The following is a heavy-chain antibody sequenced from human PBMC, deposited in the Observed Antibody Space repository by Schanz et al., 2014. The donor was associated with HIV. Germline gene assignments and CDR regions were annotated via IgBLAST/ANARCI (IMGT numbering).Heavy chain of an antibody. Sequence: EVQLLESGGGLVQPGESLRLPCVVSGFTFSSYAMGWVRQAPGKGLEWVSSISGTGGSTYYADSVKGRFTISRDNSKNTLSLQMDSLRVDDTAIYYCAKRSGRSFGYSDSWGQGLLVTVSS. CDR1: GFTFSSYA. CDR3: AKRSGRSFGYSDS. J-gene: IGHJ4*02. D-gene: IGHD2-15*01. CDR2: ISGTGGST. V-gene: IGHV3-23*01.